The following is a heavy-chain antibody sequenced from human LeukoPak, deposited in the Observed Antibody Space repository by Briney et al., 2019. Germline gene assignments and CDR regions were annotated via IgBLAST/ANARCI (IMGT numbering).Heavy chain of an antibody. J-gene: IGHJ3*02. CDR3: TTVGYSGYDFAFDI. CDR2: IKSKADRGTT. Sequence: PGGSLRLSRAASKFTFSNAWMNWIRQAPGRGLEWIGRIKSKADRGTTDYAAPVKGRFTISIDDSIDTLYLQMNRLKSEDTALYYCTTVGYSGYDFAFDIWGQGTMVTVSS. CDR1: KFTFSNAW. D-gene: IGHD5-12*01. V-gene: IGHV3-15*01.